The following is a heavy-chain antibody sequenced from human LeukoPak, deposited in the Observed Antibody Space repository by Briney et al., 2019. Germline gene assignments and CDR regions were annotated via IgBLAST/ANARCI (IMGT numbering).Heavy chain of an antibody. V-gene: IGHV3-23*01. CDR3: AKWGDYDVLTGYYVSDY. CDR2: ITGSVGST. Sequence: GGSLRLSCAASGFIFSNYAMSWVRQAPGKGLEWVSAITGSVGSTYYADSVKGRFTISRDNSKNTLYLQMNSLRAEDTAVYYCAKWGDYDVLTGYYVSDYWGQGTLVTVSS. D-gene: IGHD3-9*01. J-gene: IGHJ4*02. CDR1: GFIFSNYA.